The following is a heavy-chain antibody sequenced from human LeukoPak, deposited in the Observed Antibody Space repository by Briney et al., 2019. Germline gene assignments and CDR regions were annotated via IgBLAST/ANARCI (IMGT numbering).Heavy chain of an antibody. D-gene: IGHD3-10*01. V-gene: IGHV3-21*01. CDR3: ARSPLGFWFGELLPPPANWFDP. CDR2: ISSSSIYI. J-gene: IGHJ5*02. Sequence: GGSLRLSRAASGFTFSSYSINWVRHAPGKGLEWVSSISSSSIYIYYADSVKGRFTNSRDNAKNSLYLQMNSLRAEDTAVYYCARSPLGFWFGELLPPPANWFDPWGQGTLVTVSS. CDR1: GFTFSSYS.